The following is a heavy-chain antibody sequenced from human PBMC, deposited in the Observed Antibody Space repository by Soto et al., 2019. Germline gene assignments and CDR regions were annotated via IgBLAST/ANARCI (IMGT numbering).Heavy chain of an antibody. J-gene: IGHJ4*02. CDR2: IYHSGST. V-gene: IGHV4-59*04. Sequence: SETLSLTCTVSGGSISSYYWSWIRQPPGKGLEWIGYIYHSGSTYYNPSLKSRVTISVDRAKNQFSLKLSSVTAADTAVYYCASDYYGSRSPYYFDYWGPGTLVTVSS. CDR3: ASDYYGSRSPYYFDY. D-gene: IGHD3-10*01. CDR1: GGSISSYY.